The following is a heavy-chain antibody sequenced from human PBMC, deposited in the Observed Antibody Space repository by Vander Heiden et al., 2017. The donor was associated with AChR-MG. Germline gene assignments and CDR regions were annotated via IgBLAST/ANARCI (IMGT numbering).Heavy chain of an antibody. Sequence: QVQLVQSGAEVKKPGSSVKVSCKTSGDNFRGYAISWVRQAPGQGLEWMGRIIPVADVSNYTEKFQGRITMTAFANTIFLELSNLRKEDTAVYYCARDDICRTGSCFGFYCDIWGQGTLVTVSS. CDR2: IIPVADVS. V-gene: IGHV1-69*04. CDR3: ARDDICRTGSCFGFYCDI. D-gene: IGHD2-15*01. CDR1: GDNFRGYA. J-gene: IGHJ4*02.